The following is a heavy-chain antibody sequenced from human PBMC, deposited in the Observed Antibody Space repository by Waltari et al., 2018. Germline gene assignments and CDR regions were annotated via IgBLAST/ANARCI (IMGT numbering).Heavy chain of an antibody. J-gene: IGHJ5*02. CDR2: IYPGDSDT. CDR3: ARQGGWILHEFDP. D-gene: IGHD2-2*03. CDR1: GGSISSGSYY. Sequence: QVQLQESGPGLVKPSQTLSLTCTVSGGSISSGSYYWSWIRQPAGKGLEWIGRIYPGDSDTRYSPSFQGQVTISADKSISTAYLQWSSLKASDTAMYYCARQGGWILHEFDPWGQGTLVTVSS. V-gene: IGHV4-61*02.